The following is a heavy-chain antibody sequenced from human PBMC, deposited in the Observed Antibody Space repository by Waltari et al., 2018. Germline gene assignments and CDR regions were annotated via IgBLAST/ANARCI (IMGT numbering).Heavy chain of an antibody. D-gene: IGHD1-1*01. CDR2: IIPVFRSA. J-gene: IGHJ3*02. CDR3: ARPRTTVGTGLWNDGLQI. Sequence: QVQLVQSGAEVKKPGSSVTVPCKASGGTFSNYAITRVRQAPGLGREWMGGIIPVFRSAHYAQNFLDRVTITADESTSTAYMELMGLTSDDTAVYYCARPRTTVGTGLWNDGLQIWGQGTLVTVSS. CDR1: GGTFSNYA. V-gene: IGHV1-69*01.